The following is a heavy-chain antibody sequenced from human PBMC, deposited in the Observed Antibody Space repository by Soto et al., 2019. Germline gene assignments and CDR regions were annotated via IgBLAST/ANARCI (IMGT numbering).Heavy chain of an antibody. Sequence: SETLSLTCAVYGGSFSGYYWSWIRQPPGKGLEWIGEINHSGSTNYNPSLKSRVTISVDTSKNQFSLKLNSVTAADTAVYYCARGGGYCSGGSCRYFDYWGQGTLVTVSS. J-gene: IGHJ4*02. CDR1: GGSFSGYY. V-gene: IGHV4-34*01. CDR2: INHSGST. D-gene: IGHD2-15*01. CDR3: ARGGGYCSGGSCRYFDY.